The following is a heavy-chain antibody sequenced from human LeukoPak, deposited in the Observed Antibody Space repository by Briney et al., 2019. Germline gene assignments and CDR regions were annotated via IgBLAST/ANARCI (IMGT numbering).Heavy chain of an antibody. J-gene: IGHJ4*02. Sequence: SETLSLTCAVSGYSISSGYYWGWIRQPPGTGLEWIGSIHHSGSTYYNPSLKSRVTISLDTSKNQFSLKLSSVTAADTAVYYCARHCCSSNSCYTAFDYWGQGTLVTASS. CDR1: GYSISSGYY. D-gene: IGHD2-2*02. V-gene: IGHV4-38-2*01. CDR2: IHHSGST. CDR3: ARHCCSSNSCYTAFDY.